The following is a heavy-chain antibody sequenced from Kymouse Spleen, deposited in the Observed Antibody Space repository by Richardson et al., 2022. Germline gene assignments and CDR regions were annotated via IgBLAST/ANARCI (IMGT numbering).Heavy chain of an antibody. CDR3: ARDRGYSYGPYYYYYGMDV. D-gene: IGHD5-18,IGHD5-18*01. V-gene: IGHV3-21*03. CDR2: ISSSSSYI. J-gene: IGHJ6*02. Sequence: EVQLVESGGGLVKPGGSLRLSCAASGFTFSSYSMNWVRQAPGKGLEWVSSISSSSSYIYYADSVKGRFTISRDNAKNSLYLQMNSLRAEDTAVYYCARDRGYSYGPYYYYYGMDVWGQGTTVTVSS. CDR1: GFTFSSYS.